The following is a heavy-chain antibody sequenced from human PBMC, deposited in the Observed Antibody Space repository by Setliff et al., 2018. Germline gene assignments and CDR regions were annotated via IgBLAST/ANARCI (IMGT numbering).Heavy chain of an antibody. CDR1: GFTFSSYE. CDR2: IKSKTDGGTT. V-gene: IGHV3-15*01. D-gene: IGHD6-13*01. Sequence: GGSLRLSCAASGFTFSSYEMNWVRQAPGKGLEWVGRIKSKTDGGTTDYAAPVKGRFTISRDDSKNTLYLQMNSLKTEDTAVYYCTTAPLAAASTCWGQGTLVTVSS. CDR3: TTAPLAAASTC. J-gene: IGHJ4*02.